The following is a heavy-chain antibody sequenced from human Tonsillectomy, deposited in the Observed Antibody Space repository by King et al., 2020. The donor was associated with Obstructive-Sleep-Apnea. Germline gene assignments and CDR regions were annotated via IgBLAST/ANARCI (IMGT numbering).Heavy chain of an antibody. CDR3: ARGGGDYSSPYYYGMDV. J-gene: IGHJ6*02. CDR2: IYNSGST. Sequence: VQLQESGPGLLKPSETLSLTCTVSRSSISRYYWSWIRQPPWKGLEWIGYIYNSGSTNYNPYLSSRVTISVDTSKNQFSLKLSSVTAADTAVYYCARGGGDYSSPYYYGMDVWGQGTTVTVSS. CDR1: RSSISRYY. V-gene: IGHV4-59*01. D-gene: IGHD6-13*01.